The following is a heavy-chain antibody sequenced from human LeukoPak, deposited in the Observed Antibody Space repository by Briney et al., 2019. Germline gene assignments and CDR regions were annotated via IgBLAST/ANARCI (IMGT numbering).Heavy chain of an antibody. D-gene: IGHD1-1*01. CDR2: ISGSGAST. CDR3: AGGLRYNSGLDS. V-gene: IGHV3-23*01. CDR1: GFTFSSYA. J-gene: IGHJ4*02. Sequence: GGSLRLSCAASGFTFSSYAMSWVRQAPGKGLEWVSAISGSGASTYYQDSVKGRFTISSDNSKTTLYLQMNSLRGDDTAVYYCAGGLRYNSGLDSWGQGTLVTVSS.